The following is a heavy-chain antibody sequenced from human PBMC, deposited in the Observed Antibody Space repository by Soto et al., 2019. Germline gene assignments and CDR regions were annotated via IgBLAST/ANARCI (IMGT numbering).Heavy chain of an antibody. V-gene: IGHV2-26*01. CDR3: AWAERNTFEY. CDR2: IFSNDEK. Sequence: SGPTLVNPTETLTLTCTVSGFSLSNARMGVSWIRQPPGKAPEWLAHIFSNDEKSYSTSLKSRLTISKDTSKSQVVLTMTNMERLEQAKYYCAWAERNTFEYWGQGTLDTV. CDR1: GFSLSNARMG. J-gene: IGHJ4*02.